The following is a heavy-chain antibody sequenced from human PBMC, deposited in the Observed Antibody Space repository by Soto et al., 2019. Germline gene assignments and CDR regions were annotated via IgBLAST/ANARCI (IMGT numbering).Heavy chain of an antibody. D-gene: IGHD6-25*01. J-gene: IGHJ6*02. CDR3: ARGDLSGSSGFYHYYYYGMDV. Sequence: GASVKVSCKYSGYTFSSCDINWGRQALEEGLDWMGWMNPNSGNTGYAQKFQGRVTMTRNTSISTAYMELSSLRSEDTAVYYCARGDLSGSSGFYHYYYYGMDVWGQGTTVIVSS. CDR2: MNPNSGNT. CDR1: GYTFSSCD. V-gene: IGHV1-8*01.